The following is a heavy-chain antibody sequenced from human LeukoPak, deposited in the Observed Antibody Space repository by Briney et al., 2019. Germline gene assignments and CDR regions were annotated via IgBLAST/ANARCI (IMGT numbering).Heavy chain of an antibody. CDR2: INHSGST. Sequence: PGGSLRLSCAASGFTFSSYAMSWVRQAPGKGLEWIGEINHSGSTNYNPSLKSRVTISVDTSKNQFSLKLSSVTAADTAVYYCARDFMVRGVSYYYYYGMDVWGQGTTVTVSS. CDR1: GFTFSSYA. J-gene: IGHJ6*02. CDR3: ARDFMVRGVSYYYYYGMDV. D-gene: IGHD3-10*01. V-gene: IGHV4-34*01.